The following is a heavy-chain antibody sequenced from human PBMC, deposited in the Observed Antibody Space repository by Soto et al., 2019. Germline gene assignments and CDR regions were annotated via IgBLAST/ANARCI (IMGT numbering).Heavy chain of an antibody. CDR2: LVTGNGET. J-gene: IGHJ5*02. Sequence: ASVKVSCKASPGYTLTALHWVRQAPGQRLEWMGWLVTGNGETKYSQKFQGRVTFAWDTSASTAYLELSSLKSEDTALYYYARQNRIGLCDLWGQGTLVTVSS. CDR3: ARQNRIGLCDL. CDR1: PGYTLTA. V-gene: IGHV1-3*04.